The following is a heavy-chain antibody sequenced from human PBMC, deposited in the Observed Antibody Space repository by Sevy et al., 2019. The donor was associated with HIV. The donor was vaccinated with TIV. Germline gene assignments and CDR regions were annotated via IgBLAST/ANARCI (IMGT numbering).Heavy chain of an antibody. CDR3: AKDLRPNLLYNDLWSGSSGMDV. Sequence: GGSLRLSCAASGFTFSTYSMNWVRQAPGKGLEWISSVSSSSTYIYYAESVKGRFTISRDNAKNSLNLQMNSLRVEVTAVYYCAKDLRPNLLYNDLWSGSSGMDVWGQGTTVTVSS. D-gene: IGHD3-3*01. CDR2: VSSSSTYI. J-gene: IGHJ6*02. V-gene: IGHV3-21*01. CDR1: GFTFSTYS.